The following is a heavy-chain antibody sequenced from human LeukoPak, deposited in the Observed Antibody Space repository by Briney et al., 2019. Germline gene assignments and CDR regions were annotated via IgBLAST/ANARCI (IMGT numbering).Heavy chain of an antibody. CDR1: GFTVSSNY. D-gene: IGHD3-3*01. Sequence: PGGSLRLSCAASGFTVSSNYMSWIRQPPGKGLEWIGEINHSGSTNYNPSLKSRVTISVDTSKNQFSLKLSSVTAADTAVYYCAGDHILRFLRHYGMDVWGQGTTVTVSS. V-gene: IGHV4-34*01. CDR3: AGDHILRFLRHYGMDV. CDR2: INHSGST. J-gene: IGHJ6*02.